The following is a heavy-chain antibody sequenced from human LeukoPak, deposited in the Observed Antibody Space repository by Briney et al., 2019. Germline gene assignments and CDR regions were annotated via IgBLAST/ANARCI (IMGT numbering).Heavy chain of an antibody. CDR2: IYTSGST. Sequence: SETLSLTCTVSGGSISSYYWSWIRQPAGKGLEWIGRIYTSGSTNYNPSLKSRVTISVDTSKNQFSLKLSSVTAADTAVYYCARGQGATVPQVGKNWFDPWGQGTRVIVSS. CDR3: ARGQGATVPQVGKNWFDP. CDR1: GGSISSYY. V-gene: IGHV4-4*07. D-gene: IGHD1-26*01. J-gene: IGHJ5*02.